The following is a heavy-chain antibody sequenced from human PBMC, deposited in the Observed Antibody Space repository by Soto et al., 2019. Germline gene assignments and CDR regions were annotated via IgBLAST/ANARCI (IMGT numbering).Heavy chain of an antibody. J-gene: IGHJ4*02. CDR2: IRSKAYGGTT. CDR1: GFTFNDYT. Sequence: GSLRLSCTASGFTFNDYTLSWVRQAPGKGLEWVGFIRSKAYGGTTEYAASVKGRFTISRDDSKSIAYLQMNSLKTEDTAVYYCTAGKLYPSLDFDYWGQGTPVSVSS. D-gene: IGHD2-8*01. CDR3: TAGKLYPSLDFDY. V-gene: IGHV3-49*04.